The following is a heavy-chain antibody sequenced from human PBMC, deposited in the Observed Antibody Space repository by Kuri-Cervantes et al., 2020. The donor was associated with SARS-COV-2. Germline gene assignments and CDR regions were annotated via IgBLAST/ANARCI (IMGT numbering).Heavy chain of an antibody. V-gene: IGHV3-30-3*01. J-gene: IGHJ4*02. CDR1: GFTFSSYA. CDR2: ISYDGSNK. CDR3: VREFFGVVKGYFDY. Sequence: GGSLRLSCAASGFTFSSYAMHWVRQAPGKGLEWVAVISYDGSNKYYADSVKGRFTISRDNAKNSLYLQMNSLRAEDTAVYYCVREFFGVVKGYFDYWGQGTLVTVSS. D-gene: IGHD3-3*01.